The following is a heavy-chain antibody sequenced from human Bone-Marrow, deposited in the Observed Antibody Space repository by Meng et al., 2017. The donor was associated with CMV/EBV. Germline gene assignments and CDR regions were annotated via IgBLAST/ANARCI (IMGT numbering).Heavy chain of an antibody. CDR2: IYYRGST. D-gene: IGHD6-19*01. J-gene: IGHJ6*02. CDR3: ARERKESSGWYSYYGMDV. Sequence: SDTLSLTCTVSGGSISSYYGSWIRQLPGKGLEWIGYIYYRGSTKYNPSLKSRVTISVDTSKNQLSLKLNSVTAADTAVYYCARERKESSGWYSYYGMDVWGQGTTVTVSS. CDR1: GGSISSYY. V-gene: IGHV4-59*01.